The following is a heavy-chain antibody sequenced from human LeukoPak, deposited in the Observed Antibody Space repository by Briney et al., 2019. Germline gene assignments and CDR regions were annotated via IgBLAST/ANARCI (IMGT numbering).Heavy chain of an antibody. CDR2: IYHSGST. CDR1: GYSISSGYY. J-gene: IGHJ4*02. V-gene: IGHV4-38-2*02. D-gene: IGHD3-22*01. CDR3: ARDRNYDSSGYYYGIDY. Sequence: SETLSLTCTVSGYSISSGYYWGWIRQPPGKGLEWIGSIYHSGSTYYNPSLKSRVTISVDTSKNQFSLKLNSVTAADTAVYYCARDRNYDSSGYYYGIDYWGQGTLVTVSS.